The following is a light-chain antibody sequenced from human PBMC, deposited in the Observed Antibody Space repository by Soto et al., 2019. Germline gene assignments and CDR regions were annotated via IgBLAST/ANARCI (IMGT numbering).Light chain of an antibody. J-gene: IGKJ4*01. V-gene: IGKV3-15*01. CDR2: AAS. Sequence: EVVMTQSPATLSVSPGERATLSCMAGQSVSTNLAWYQQKPGQAPRLLIYAASTRATGIPARFSGSGSGTEFTLTISSLQSEDFAVYYCQQYNDWPQTFGGGTKVEIK. CDR1: QSVSTN. CDR3: QQYNDWPQT.